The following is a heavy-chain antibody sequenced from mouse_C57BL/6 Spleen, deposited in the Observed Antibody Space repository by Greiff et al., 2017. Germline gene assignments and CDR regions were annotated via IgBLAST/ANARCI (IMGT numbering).Heavy chain of an antibody. CDR1: GFTFSSYA. J-gene: IGHJ2*01. V-gene: IGHV5-4*01. CDR3: ARDHELITTVQDYFDY. Sequence: EVKLVESGGGLVKPGGSLKLSCAASGFTFSSYAMSWVRQTPEKRLEWVATISDGGSYTYYPDNVKGRFTISRDNAKNNLYLQMSHLKSEDTAMYYCARDHELITTVQDYFDYWGQGTTLTVSS. CDR2: ISDGGSYT. D-gene: IGHD1-1*01.